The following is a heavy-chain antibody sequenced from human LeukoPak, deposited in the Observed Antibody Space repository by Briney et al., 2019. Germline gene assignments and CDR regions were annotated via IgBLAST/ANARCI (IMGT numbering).Heavy chain of an antibody. Sequence: SETLSLSCTVSGGSISSYYWSWIRQPAGKGLEWIGRIYTSGSTNYNPSLKRRVTMSVHTSKNQFSLKLSSVTAAATAVYYCARTMVRGVYNWFDPRGQGTLVTVSS. CDR1: GGSISSYY. CDR3: ARTMVRGVYNWFDP. V-gene: IGHV4-4*07. D-gene: IGHD3-10*01. CDR2: IYTSGST. J-gene: IGHJ5*02.